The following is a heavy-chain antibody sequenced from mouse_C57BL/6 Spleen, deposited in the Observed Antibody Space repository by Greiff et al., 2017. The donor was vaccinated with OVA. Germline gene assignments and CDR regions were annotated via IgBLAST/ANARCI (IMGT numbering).Heavy chain of an antibody. V-gene: IGHV14-4*01. D-gene: IGHD1-1*01. J-gene: IGHJ4*01. CDR2: IDPENGDT. Sequence: EVQLQESGAELVRPGASVKLSCTASGFNIKDDYMHWVKQRPEQGLEWIGWIDPENGDTEYASKFQGKATITADTSSNTAYLQLSSLTSEDTAVYYCTTGSVVALRDYWGQGTSVTVSS. CDR3: TTGSVVALRDY. CDR1: GFNIKDDY.